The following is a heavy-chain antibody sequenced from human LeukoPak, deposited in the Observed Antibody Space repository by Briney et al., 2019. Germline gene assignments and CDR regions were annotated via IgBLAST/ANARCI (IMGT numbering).Heavy chain of an antibody. CDR2: INHSGST. J-gene: IGHJ4*02. D-gene: IGHD3-3*01. CDR3: ARAPLLRSSSVYYFDY. Sequence: SETLSLTCAVYGGSLSGYYWSWIRQPPGKGLEWIGEINHSGSTNYNPSLKSRVTISVDTSKNQFSLKLSSVTAADTAVYYCARAPLLRSSSVYYFDYWGQGTLVTVSS. CDR1: GGSLSGYY. V-gene: IGHV4-34*01.